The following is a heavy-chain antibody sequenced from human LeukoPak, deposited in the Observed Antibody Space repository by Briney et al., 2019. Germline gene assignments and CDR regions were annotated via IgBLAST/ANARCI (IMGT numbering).Heavy chain of an antibody. CDR1: GGSFSGYY. D-gene: IGHD6-19*01. V-gene: IGHV4-34*01. CDR3: ARAARLIAVAGHEPTCLDY. Sequence: SETLSLTCAVYGGSFSGYYWSWIRQPPGKGLEWIGEINHSGSTNYNPSLKSRVTTSVDTSKNQFSLKLSSVTAADTAVYYCARAARLIAVAGHEPTCLDYWGQGTLVTVSS. J-gene: IGHJ4*02. CDR2: INHSGST.